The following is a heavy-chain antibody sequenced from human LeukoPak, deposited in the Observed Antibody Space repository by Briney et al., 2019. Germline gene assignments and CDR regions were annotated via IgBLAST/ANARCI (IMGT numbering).Heavy chain of an antibody. CDR3: ATSPGELEFDY. CDR2: ITSSSRYI. CDR1: GFTFSSYS. D-gene: IGHD1-1*01. Sequence: GGSLRLSCAASGFTFSSYSMNWVRQAPGKGLEWVSSITSSSRYIYYADSVKGRFTVSRDNAKNSLYLQMNSLRAEDTAIYYCATSPGELEFDYWGQGTLVTVSS. V-gene: IGHV3-21*01. J-gene: IGHJ4*02.